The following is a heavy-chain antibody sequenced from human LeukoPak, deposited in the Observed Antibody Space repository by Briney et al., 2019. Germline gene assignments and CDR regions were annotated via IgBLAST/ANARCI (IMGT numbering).Heavy chain of an antibody. CDR1: GFTFSNYA. CDR3: AKWGDYDILTGYYDSDY. D-gene: IGHD3-9*01. Sequence: GASLRLSCAASGFTFSNYAMSWVRQAPGKGLEWVSAIVGSGGSTYYADSVKGRFTISRDNPKNTLYLQMNGLRAEDTAVYYCAKWGDYDILTGYYDSDYWGQGTLVTVSS. V-gene: IGHV3-23*01. CDR2: IVGSGGST. J-gene: IGHJ4*02.